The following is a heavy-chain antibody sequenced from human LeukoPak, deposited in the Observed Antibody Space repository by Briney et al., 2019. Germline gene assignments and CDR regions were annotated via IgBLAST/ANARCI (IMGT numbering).Heavy chain of an antibody. CDR2: ISGSGGST. CDR1: GFTFSSYA. J-gene: IGHJ6*03. V-gene: IGHV3-23*01. Sequence: PGGSLRLSCAASGFTFSSYAMSWFRQAPGKRLEWVSAISGSGGSTYYADSVKGRFTISRDNSKNTLYLQMNSLRAEDTAVYYCAKGGGAYDYYYYYMDVWGKGTTVTVSS. D-gene: IGHD3-16*01. CDR3: AKGGGAYDYYYYYMDV.